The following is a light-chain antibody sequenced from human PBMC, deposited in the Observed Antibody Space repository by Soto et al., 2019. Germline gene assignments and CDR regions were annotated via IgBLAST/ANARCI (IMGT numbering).Light chain of an antibody. J-gene: IGKJ1*01. CDR2: KAS. Sequence: DIQMTQSPSTLSASVVDRVTITCRASQSISDYLAWYQQKPGRAPKLLIYKASSLESGVPSRFSGSGSGTEFTLTISSLQPDDFATYYCQQYNSYSTFGQGTKVDI. CDR3: QQYNSYST. CDR1: QSISDY. V-gene: IGKV1-5*03.